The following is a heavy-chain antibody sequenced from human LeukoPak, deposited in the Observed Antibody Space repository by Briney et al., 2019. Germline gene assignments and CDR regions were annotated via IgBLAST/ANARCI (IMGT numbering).Heavy chain of an antibody. J-gene: IGHJ4*02. CDR1: GFIFSNCW. Sequence: GGSLRLSCETSGFIFSNCWMTWVRQAPGKGLEWVANIMTDASEKYYADSMKGRFTISRDNAKMSLYLQMNSLRVEDTAVYYCARDREYYYDSSGYALDYWGQGTLVTVSS. D-gene: IGHD3-22*01. V-gene: IGHV3-7*01. CDR2: IMTDASEK. CDR3: ARDREYYYDSSGYALDY.